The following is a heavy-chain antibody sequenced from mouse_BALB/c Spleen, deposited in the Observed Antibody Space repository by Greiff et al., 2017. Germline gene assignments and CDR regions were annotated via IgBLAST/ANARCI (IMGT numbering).Heavy chain of an antibody. CDR1: GYTFTDYV. V-gene: IGHV1-77*01. CDR2: IYPGSGST. J-gene: IGHJ2*01. CDR3: ARYGGNFHFDY. Sequence: LQESGPELVKPGASVKMSCKASGYTFTDYVISWVKQRTGQGLEWIGEIYPGSGSTYYNEKFKGKATLTADKSSNTAYMQLSSLTSEDSAVYFCARYGGNFHFDYWGQGTTLTVSS. D-gene: IGHD2-1*01.